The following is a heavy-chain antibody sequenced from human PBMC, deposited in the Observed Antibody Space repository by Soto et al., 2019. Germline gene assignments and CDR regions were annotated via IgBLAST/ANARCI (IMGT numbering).Heavy chain of an antibody. Sequence: GGSLRLSCAASGFTFSSDVMHWVRQAPGKGLEWVAVISYDGSNKYYADSVKGRFTISRDNSKNTLYLQMNSLRAEDTAVYYCAKDFMVATTLTDYWGQGTLVTVSS. V-gene: IGHV3-30*18. J-gene: IGHJ4*02. CDR3: AKDFMVATTLTDY. CDR1: GFTFSSDV. D-gene: IGHD5-12*01. CDR2: ISYDGSNK.